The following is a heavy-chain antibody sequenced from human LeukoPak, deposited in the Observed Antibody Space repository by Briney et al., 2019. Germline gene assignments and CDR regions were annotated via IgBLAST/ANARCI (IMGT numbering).Heavy chain of an antibody. D-gene: IGHD6-13*01. CDR1: GFTFSSYA. CDR2: ISYDGSNK. Sequence: GRSLRLSCAASGFTFSSYAMHWVRKAPGKGLEWVAVISYDGSNKYYADPVKGRFTISRDNAKNSLYLQMNSLRAEDTAVYYCARDFPDSVAAAGTDDAFDIWGQGTMVTVSS. V-gene: IGHV3-30-3*01. CDR3: ARDFPDSVAAAGTDDAFDI. J-gene: IGHJ3*02.